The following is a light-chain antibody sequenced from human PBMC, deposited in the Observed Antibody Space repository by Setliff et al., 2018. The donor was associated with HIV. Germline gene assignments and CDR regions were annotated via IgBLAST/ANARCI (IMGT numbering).Light chain of an antibody. CDR3: CSYVTVNTLV. J-gene: IGLJ3*02. CDR2: ELN. Sequence: QSVLTQPASVSGSLGQSITISCTGTSSDVGSYNLVSWYQQHPGFAPKLVIFELNKRPSGVSTRFSGSKSDNTASLTISGVQAEDGGDYYCCSYVTVNTLVFGGGTKVTVL. CDR1: SSDVGSYNL. V-gene: IGLV2-23*02.